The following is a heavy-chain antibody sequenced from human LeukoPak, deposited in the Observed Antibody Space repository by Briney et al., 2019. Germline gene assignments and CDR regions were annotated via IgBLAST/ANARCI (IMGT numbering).Heavy chain of an antibody. J-gene: IGHJ4*02. Sequence: GGSLRLSCAASGFTFSTSWMTWVRQTPGKGLEWVANIKEDGTEKNYVDSVKGRFTISRNNTNNSLYLQMNSLRAEDTAVYYCAKDPYDFWSGYYIDYWGQGTLVTVSS. CDR1: GFTFSTSW. CDR2: IKEDGTEK. CDR3: AKDPYDFWSGYYIDY. V-gene: IGHV3-7*03. D-gene: IGHD3-3*01.